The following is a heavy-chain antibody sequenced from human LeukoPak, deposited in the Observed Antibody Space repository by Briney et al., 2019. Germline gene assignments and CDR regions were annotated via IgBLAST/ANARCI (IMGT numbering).Heavy chain of an antibody. CDR2: ISGNAVNI. V-gene: IGHV3-23*01. CDR1: GFTFSSYA. Sequence: GASLRLSCAASGFTFSSYAMSWLRQAPGKGLEWVSGISGNAVNIFYADSVKGRFTISRDNSNNTLFLLMNSLRAVDTAVYYCAKRHFDWSTNYYYGMDVWGQGTTVTVSS. D-gene: IGHD3-9*01. J-gene: IGHJ6*02. CDR3: AKRHFDWSTNYYYGMDV.